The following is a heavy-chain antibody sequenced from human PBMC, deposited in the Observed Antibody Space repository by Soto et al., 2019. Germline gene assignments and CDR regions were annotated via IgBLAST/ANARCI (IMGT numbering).Heavy chain of an antibody. V-gene: IGHV5-10-1*01. D-gene: IGHD6-13*01. CDR1: GYSFTSYW. CDR2: IDPSDSYT. J-gene: IGHJ6*02. Sequence: GESLKISCKGSGYSFTSYWISWVRQMPGKGLEWMGRIDPSDSYTNYSPSFQGHVTISADKSISTAYLQWSSLKASDTAMYYCARRGGSSWLYYYYGMDVWGQGTTVTVS. CDR3: ARRGGSSWLYYYYGMDV.